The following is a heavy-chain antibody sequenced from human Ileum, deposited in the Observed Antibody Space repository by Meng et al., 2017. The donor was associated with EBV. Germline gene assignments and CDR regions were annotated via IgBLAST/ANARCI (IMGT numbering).Heavy chain of an antibody. CDR3: ARDSMFNYYGMDV. Sequence: QVQLQEAGPGLVKPSETLSPTCTVPGGSVSSGTYYWSWIRQPPGKGLEWIGYIYYSGSANYNPSLKNRVTISVDTSKNQFSLKLSSVTAADTAVYYCARDSMFNYYGMDVWGLGTTVTVSS. V-gene: IGHV4-61*01. CDR2: IYYSGSA. D-gene: IGHD3-10*02. J-gene: IGHJ6*02. CDR1: GGSVSSGTYY.